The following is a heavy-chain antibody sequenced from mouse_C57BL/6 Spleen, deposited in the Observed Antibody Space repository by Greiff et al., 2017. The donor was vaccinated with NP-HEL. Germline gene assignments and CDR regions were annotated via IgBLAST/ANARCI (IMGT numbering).Heavy chain of an antibody. V-gene: IGHV14-1*01. J-gene: IGHJ4*01. D-gene: IGHD2-4*01. Sequence: VQLQQSGAELVRPGASVQLSCTASGFNIKDYYMHWVKQRPEQGLEWIGRIDPEDGDTEYAPKFQGKATMTADTSSNTAYLQLSSLTSEDTAVYYCTTSIYYDYDNAMDYWGQGTSVTVSS. CDR2: IDPEDGDT. CDR3: TTSIYYDYDNAMDY. CDR1: GFNIKDYY.